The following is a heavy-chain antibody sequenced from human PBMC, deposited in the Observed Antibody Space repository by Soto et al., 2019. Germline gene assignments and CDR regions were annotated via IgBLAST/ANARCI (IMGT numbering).Heavy chain of an antibody. Sequence: EVQLLDSGGGLVQPGGSLRLSCAASGFTFSNYAMTWVRQGPGKGLEWVSGISGSGGRSYYADSVKGRFTISRDNSKSRFYLQITSMRAEDTPVYYCAKASFVWPSDQPYYFNSWGRGPLFTVSS. J-gene: IGHJ4*02. CDR2: ISGSGGRS. CDR1: GFTFSNYA. V-gene: IGHV3-23*01. CDR3: AKASFVWPSDQPYYFNS. D-gene: IGHD3-16*01.